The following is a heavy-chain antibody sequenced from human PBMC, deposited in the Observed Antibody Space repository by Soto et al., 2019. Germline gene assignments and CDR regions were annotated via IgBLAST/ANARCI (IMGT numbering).Heavy chain of an antibody. J-gene: IGHJ4*02. V-gene: IGHV3-33*01. Sequence: QVQLVESGGGVVQPGRSLRVSCAASGFTFSSHGMHWVRQAPGKGLEWVAVIWYDGSNKYYGEFVKGRFIISRDNSKNTVDLQTNSLRAEDTAIYYCARWGPDKVLDYWGQGTLVTVSS. CDR1: GFTFSSHG. CDR2: IWYDGSNK. D-gene: IGHD3-16*01. CDR3: ARWGPDKVLDY.